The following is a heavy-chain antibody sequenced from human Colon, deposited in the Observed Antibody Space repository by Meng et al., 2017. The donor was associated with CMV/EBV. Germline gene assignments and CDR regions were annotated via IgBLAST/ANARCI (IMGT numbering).Heavy chain of an antibody. V-gene: IGHV4-59*01. CDR2: IYYSGST. J-gene: IGHJ6*02. Sequence: SETLSLTCTVSGGSISSYYWSWIRQPPGKGLEWIGYIYYSGSTNYNPSLKSRVTISVDTSKNQFSLKLSSVTAADTAVYYCARDNQYGMDVWGQGTAVTVSS. CDR3: ARDNQYGMDV. CDR1: GGSISSYY.